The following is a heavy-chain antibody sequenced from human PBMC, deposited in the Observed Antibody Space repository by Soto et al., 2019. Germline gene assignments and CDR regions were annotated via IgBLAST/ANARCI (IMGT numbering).Heavy chain of an antibody. CDR2: IYHSGST. J-gene: IGHJ4*02. Sequence: SETLSLTCAVSGGSISSANLWRWVRQSPGKELKWIGEIYHSGSTNYNPTLKSRVTISVDKSKNQFSLKLSSVTAADTAMYYCASAFHYFDSSGTRQTIDYWGQGTLVTVSS. CDR3: ASAFHYFDSSGTRQTIDY. V-gene: IGHV4-4*02. D-gene: IGHD3-22*01. CDR1: GGSISSANL.